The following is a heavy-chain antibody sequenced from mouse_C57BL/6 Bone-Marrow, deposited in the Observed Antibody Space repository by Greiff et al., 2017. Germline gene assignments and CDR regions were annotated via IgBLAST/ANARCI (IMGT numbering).Heavy chain of an antibody. J-gene: IGHJ1*03. CDR2: IDPEDGDT. CDR1: GFNIKDYY. CDR3: TGYYGSSPYWYFDV. V-gene: IGHV14-1*01. Sequence: EVQLQQSGAELVRPGASVKLSCTASGFNIKDYYMHWVKQRPEQGLEWIGRIDPEDGDTEYAPKFQGKATMTADTSSNTAYLQLSRLTSEGTAVYYCTGYYGSSPYWYFDVWGTGTTVTVSA. D-gene: IGHD1-1*01.